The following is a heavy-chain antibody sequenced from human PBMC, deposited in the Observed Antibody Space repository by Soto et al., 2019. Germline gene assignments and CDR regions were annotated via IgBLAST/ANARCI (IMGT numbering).Heavy chain of an antibody. CDR2: IIPMYGKA. V-gene: IGHV1-69*13. Sequence: SVKVSCKASGVTFSSYAISWVRQAPGQGLEWMGGIIPMYGKANYAQNFQDRVTITADESTSTAYMELNSLRSEDTAVYYCARDLGGCSAGSCRHNWFDPWGQGTLVTVSS. CDR1: GVTFSSYA. D-gene: IGHD2-15*01. J-gene: IGHJ5*02. CDR3: ARDLGGCSAGSCRHNWFDP.